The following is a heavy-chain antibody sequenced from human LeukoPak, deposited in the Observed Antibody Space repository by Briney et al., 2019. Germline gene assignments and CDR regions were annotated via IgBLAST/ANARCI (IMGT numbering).Heavy chain of an antibody. CDR2: IYCGDCDT. CDR1: GYSFTSYW. Sequence: GGSPKISCKGSGYSFTSYWIGWVRQMPGKGLEWMGIIYCGDCDTRYSPSIQGPVTISAYQSTSTAYLQSSSLKASDPAMYYCARRGEMASVFDYWGQGTLVT. CDR3: ARRGEMASVFDY. V-gene: IGHV5-51*03. J-gene: IGHJ4*02. D-gene: IGHD5-24*01.